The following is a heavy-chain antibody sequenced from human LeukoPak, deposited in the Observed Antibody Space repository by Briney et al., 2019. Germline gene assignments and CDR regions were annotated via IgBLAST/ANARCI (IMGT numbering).Heavy chain of an antibody. CDR2: INTNTGNP. V-gene: IGHV7-4-1*02. Sequence: GASVKVSCKASGYTFTSYGISWVRQAPGQGLEWMGWINTNTGNPTYAQGFTGRFVFSLDTSVSTAYLQISSLKAEDTAVYYCARVKGSSSWSRRKYNWFDPWGQGTLVTVSS. CDR1: GYTFTSYG. D-gene: IGHD6-13*01. CDR3: ARVKGSSSWSRRKYNWFDP. J-gene: IGHJ5*02.